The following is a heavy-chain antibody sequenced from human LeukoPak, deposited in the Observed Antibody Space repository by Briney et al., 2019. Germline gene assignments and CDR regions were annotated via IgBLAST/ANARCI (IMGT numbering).Heavy chain of an antibody. CDR3: ARGCIGGSCWSRNWFDP. CDR1: GFTFSRYA. D-gene: IGHD2-15*01. CDR2: ISTSGSTI. J-gene: IGHJ5*02. Sequence: GGSLRLSCAASGFTFSRYAMHWVRQAPGKGLEWVSFISTSGSTIHYGDSVRGRFTISRDNAKNSLSLQMNSLRDEDTAVYYCARGCIGGSCWSRNWFDPWGQGTLVTVSS. V-gene: IGHV3-48*02.